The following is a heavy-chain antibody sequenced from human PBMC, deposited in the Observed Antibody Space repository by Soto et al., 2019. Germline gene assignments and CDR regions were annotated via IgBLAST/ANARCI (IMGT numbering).Heavy chain of an antibody. V-gene: IGHV3-49*03. CDR1: GFTFGDYA. CDR3: SRVRYSSSWYDPFDH. CDR2: IRSKAFGGTT. Sequence: PGGSLRLSCTASGFTFGDYAMSWFRQAPGKGLEWVGFIRSKAFGGTTEYAASVKGGFTISRDDSKSIAYLQMNSLKTGDTAVYYCSRVRYSSSWYDPFDHWGQGTLVTVSS. D-gene: IGHD6-13*01. J-gene: IGHJ4*02.